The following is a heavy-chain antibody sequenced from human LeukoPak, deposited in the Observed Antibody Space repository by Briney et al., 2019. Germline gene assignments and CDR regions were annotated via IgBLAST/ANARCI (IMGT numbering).Heavy chain of an antibody. J-gene: IGHJ4*02. CDR1: GGSFSGYY. CDR3: ASQYCSSTSCYPHPYFDY. D-gene: IGHD2-2*01. V-gene: IGHV4-34*01. Sequence: PSETLSLTCAVYGGSFSGYYWSWIRQPPGKGLGWIGEINHSGSTNYNPSLKSRVTISVDTSKNQFSLKLSSVTAADTAVYYCASQYCSSTSCYPHPYFDYWGQGTLVTVSS. CDR2: INHSGST.